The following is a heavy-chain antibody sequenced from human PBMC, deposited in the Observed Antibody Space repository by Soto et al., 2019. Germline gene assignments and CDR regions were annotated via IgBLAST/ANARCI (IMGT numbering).Heavy chain of an antibody. CDR3: AREYTETVDGPTPFYFDY. D-gene: IGHD6-19*01. V-gene: IGHV4-4*07. CDR2: TYITGDT. J-gene: IGHJ4*02. CDR1: GDSISSYY. Sequence: SETLSLTCRVSGDSISSYYWSWIRQSAGKGLEWIGRTYITGDTNYNPSLKSRVTMSVDRSKDQLSLHLTSVTAADTAVYYCAREYTETVDGPTPFYFDYWGRGTPVTVSS.